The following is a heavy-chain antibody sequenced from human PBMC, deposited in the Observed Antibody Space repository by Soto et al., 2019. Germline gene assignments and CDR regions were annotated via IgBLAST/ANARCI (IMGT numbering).Heavy chain of an antibody. CDR1: GGTFSSYA. V-gene: IGHV1-69*12. Sequence: QVQLVQSGAEVKKPGSSVKVSCKASGGTFSSYAISWVRQAPGQGLEWMGGIIPIFGTANYAQKFQGRVTXXAXEXXSPAYMELSSLRSEDTAVYYCARCGASFYYYGMDVWGQGTTVTVSS. CDR3: ARCGASFYYYGMDV. D-gene: IGHD3-10*01. J-gene: IGHJ6*02. CDR2: IIPIFGTA.